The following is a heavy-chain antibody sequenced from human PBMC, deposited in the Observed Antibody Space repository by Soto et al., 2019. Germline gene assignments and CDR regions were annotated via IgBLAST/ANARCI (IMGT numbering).Heavy chain of an antibody. J-gene: IGHJ4*02. CDR1: GYTFTNNA. CDR3: ARGHAGTFAY. Sequence: ASVKVSCKASGYTFTNNAIHWVRQAPGQRLEWMGWIDPGSDFTKYSQKLQDRVTITRDTSANTAYMELSSLRSEDTAVYYCARGHAGTFAYWGQGILVTVSS. CDR2: IDPGSDFT. D-gene: IGHD1-1*01. V-gene: IGHV1-3*01.